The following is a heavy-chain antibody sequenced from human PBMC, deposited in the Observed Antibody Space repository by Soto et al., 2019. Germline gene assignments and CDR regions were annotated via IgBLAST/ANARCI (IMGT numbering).Heavy chain of an antibody. CDR1: GFTFSSYG. D-gene: IGHD6-13*01. Sequence: GGSLRLSCAASGFTFSSYGMHWVRQAPGKGLEWVAVISYDGSNKYYADSVKGRFTISRDNSKNTLYLQMNSLRAEDTAVYYCAKDIVAAAGQAPLDYWGQGTLVTVSS. V-gene: IGHV3-30*18. J-gene: IGHJ4*02. CDR2: ISYDGSNK. CDR3: AKDIVAAAGQAPLDY.